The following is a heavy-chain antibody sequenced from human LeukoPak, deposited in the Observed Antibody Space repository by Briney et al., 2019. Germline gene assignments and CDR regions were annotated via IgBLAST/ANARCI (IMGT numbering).Heavy chain of an antibody. V-gene: IGHV3-30*02. CDR2: VGLDEIDR. J-gene: IGHJ2*01. Sequence: GGSLRLSCAVSGFTIRSFAMHWVRQAPGRGLEWVAFVGLDEIDRQYADSVKGRFTISRDNSRNTLSLYMNSLRADDTAVYFCAKEPPGGWSIDLCGRGTLVIVSS. CDR3: AKEPPGGWSIDL. CDR1: GFTIRSFA. D-gene: IGHD3-16*01.